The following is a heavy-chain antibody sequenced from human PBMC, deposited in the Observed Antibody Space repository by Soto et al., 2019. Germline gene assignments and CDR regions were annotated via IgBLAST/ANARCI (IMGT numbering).Heavy chain of an antibody. CDR1: KFTFSAYA. Sequence: EVQLLGSGGGLVKPGGPVRLPFAASKFTFSAYAMGWVRQLPGKGLEWVSAISGSGGSTYYADSVKGRFTISRDNSKNTLSLQMNSLRAEDTAVYYCARQDGSSGWAPFDFWGQGTLVTVSS. D-gene: IGHD6-19*01. J-gene: IGHJ4*02. CDR3: ARQDGSSGWAPFDF. CDR2: ISGSGGST. V-gene: IGHV3-23*01.